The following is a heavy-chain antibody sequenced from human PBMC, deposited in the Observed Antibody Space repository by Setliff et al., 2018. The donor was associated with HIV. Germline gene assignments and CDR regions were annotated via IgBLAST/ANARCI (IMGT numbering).Heavy chain of an antibody. J-gene: IGHJ6*02. D-gene: IGHD1-26*01. CDR3: AKPLTQWGVSPYHYAVDV. CDR1: GFAFDNYC. Sequence: PGGSLRLSCAASGFAFDNYCMTWVRQAPGKGLEWVSAIGGSTGSTYYADSVKGRFTISTDNSKNTLYLQMNSLRAEDTAVYYCAKPLTQWGVSPYHYAVDVWGQGTTV. V-gene: IGHV3-23*01. CDR2: IGGSTGST.